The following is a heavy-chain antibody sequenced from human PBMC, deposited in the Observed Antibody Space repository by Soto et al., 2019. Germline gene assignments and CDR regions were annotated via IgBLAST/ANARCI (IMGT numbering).Heavy chain of an antibody. CDR1: GYTFTRYY. Sequence: SENLSCKASGYTFTRYYMHWLRQAPGQGLEWMGIINPSGGSTSYAQKFQGRVTMTRDTSTSTVYMELSSLRSEDTAAYYCARGVMRVWWVITSAVMDFWGNGTPVTVPS. V-gene: IGHV1-46*01. CDR3: ARGVMRVWWVITSAVMDF. CDR2: INPSGGST. J-gene: IGHJ6*04. D-gene: IGHD3-10*01.